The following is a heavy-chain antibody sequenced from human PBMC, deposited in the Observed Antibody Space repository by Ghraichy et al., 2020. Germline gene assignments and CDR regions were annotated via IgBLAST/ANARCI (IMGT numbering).Heavy chain of an antibody. Sequence: GGSLRLSCAASGFTFSTYAMTWVRQAPGKGLEWVSVISGGGGSTYYADSVKGRFTISRDNSKNTLYLQMNSLRAEDTAVYYCAKSRGGIYYYDGMDVWGQGTTVTVSS. V-gene: IGHV3-23*01. CDR3: AKSRGGIYYYDGMDV. D-gene: IGHD3-10*01. CDR1: GFTFSTYA. CDR2: ISGGGGST. J-gene: IGHJ6*02.